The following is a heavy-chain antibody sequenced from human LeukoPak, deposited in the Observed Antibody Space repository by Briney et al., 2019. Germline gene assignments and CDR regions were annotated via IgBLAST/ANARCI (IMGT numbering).Heavy chain of an antibody. CDR2: IYYSGST. CDR3: ARDPTRGDHIAAAGY. V-gene: IGHV4-31*03. CDR1: GGSISSGGYY. J-gene: IGHJ4*02. D-gene: IGHD6-13*01. Sequence: SETLSLTCTVSGGSISSGGYYWSWHRQHPGKGLEWIGYIYYSGSTYYNPSLKSRVTISVDTSKNQFSLKLSSVTAADTAVYYCARDPTRGDHIAAAGYWGQGTLVTVSS.